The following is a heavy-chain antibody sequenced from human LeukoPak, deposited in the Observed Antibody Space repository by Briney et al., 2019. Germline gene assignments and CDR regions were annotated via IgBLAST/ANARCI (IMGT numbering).Heavy chain of an antibody. J-gene: IGHJ5*02. V-gene: IGHV3-23*01. Sequence: PGGSLRLSCTASGLTFSSYAMRWVRQAPGQGLEWVSVISSGGSNTYYADSVKGRFTISRDNSKNTLYLQMNSLGAEDTAVYYCATGRGSGNFNWFDPWGQGTLVTVSS. CDR3: ATGRGSGNFNWFDP. CDR1: GLTFSSYA. CDR2: ISSGGSNT. D-gene: IGHD3-10*01.